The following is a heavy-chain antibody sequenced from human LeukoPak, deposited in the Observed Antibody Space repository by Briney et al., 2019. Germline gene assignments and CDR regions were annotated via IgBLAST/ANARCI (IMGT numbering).Heavy chain of an antibody. D-gene: IGHD5-18*01. CDR1: GFTFSSYS. J-gene: IGHJ4*02. CDR3: ARQRGYSYGFGY. CDR2: ISSSSSYI. Sequence: GGSLRLCCAASGFTFSSYSMNWVRQAPGKGLEWVSSISSSSSYIYYADSVKGRFTISRDNAKNSLYLQMNSLRAEDTAVYYCARQRGYSYGFGYWGQGTLVTVSS. V-gene: IGHV3-21*01.